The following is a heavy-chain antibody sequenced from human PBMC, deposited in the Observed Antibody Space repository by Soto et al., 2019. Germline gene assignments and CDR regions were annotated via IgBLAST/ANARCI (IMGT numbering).Heavy chain of an antibody. Sequence: QVQLVQSGAEVKKPGASVKVSCKASGYSFTTYYINWMRQAPGQGLEWMGIINPSGGSTTYAQKFQGRVTMTRDRTTRTFYMELSSLRSEDTAIYYCAREQRGAYDFWGQGSLVTVSS. CDR1: GYSFTTYY. J-gene: IGHJ4*02. CDR3: AREQRGAYDF. D-gene: IGHD3-3*01. CDR2: INPSGGST. V-gene: IGHV1-46*01.